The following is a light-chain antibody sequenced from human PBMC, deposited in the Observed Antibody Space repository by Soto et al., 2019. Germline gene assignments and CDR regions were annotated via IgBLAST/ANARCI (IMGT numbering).Light chain of an antibody. Sequence: QSALTQPASVSGSPGQSITTSCTGTSSDVGSYNLVSWYQQHPGKAPKLMIYEGSKRPSGISNRFSGSKSGNTASLTISGLRAEDEAEYYCCSYADSSRIYVFGSGTKLTVL. CDR2: EGS. J-gene: IGLJ1*01. V-gene: IGLV2-23*01. CDR3: CSYADSSRIYV. CDR1: SSDVGSYNL.